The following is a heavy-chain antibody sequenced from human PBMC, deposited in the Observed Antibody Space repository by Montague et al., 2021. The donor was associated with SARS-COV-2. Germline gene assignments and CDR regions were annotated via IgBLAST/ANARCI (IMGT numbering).Heavy chain of an antibody. Sequence: QSGAEVKKPGESLRISCKGSGYSFTNYWIAWVRQMPGKGLEWVGIIYPGDSDTRYNPSFQGRVTISADKSIRTAYLQWSSLKASDTAIYYCARQEASSWYVGLKLFLYGLDVWGPRDHGHRLL. CDR1: GYSFTNYW. CDR3: ARQEASSWYVGLKLFLYGLDV. V-gene: IGHV5-51*01. CDR2: IYPGDSDT. D-gene: IGHD6-13*01. J-gene: IGHJ6*01.